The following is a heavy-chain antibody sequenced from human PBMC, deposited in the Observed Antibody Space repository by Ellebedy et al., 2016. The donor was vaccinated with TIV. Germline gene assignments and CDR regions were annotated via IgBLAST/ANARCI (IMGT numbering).Heavy chain of an antibody. CDR1: GFTFSSYW. J-gene: IGHJ4*02. V-gene: IGHV3-74*03. CDR3: ARDNFSHLDY. Sequence: GESLKISXAASGFTFSSYWMHWVRQAPGKGLVWVSRVDFDGSDTTYADSVKGRFTISRDNAKNTLYLQMNSLRAEDTAVYYCARDNFSHLDYWGPGTLVTVSS. D-gene: IGHD1-1*01. CDR2: VDFDGSDT.